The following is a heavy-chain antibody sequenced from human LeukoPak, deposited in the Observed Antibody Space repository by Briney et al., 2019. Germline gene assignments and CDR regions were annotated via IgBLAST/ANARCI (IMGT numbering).Heavy chain of an antibody. CDR3: ARDKIVGATNFDY. CDR1: GFTFSDYY. V-gene: IGHV3-7*01. J-gene: IGHJ4*02. Sequence: PGGSLRLSCAASGFTFSDYYMTWVRQAPGKGLEWVANIKQDGSEKYYVDSVKGRFTISRDNAKNSLYLQMNSLRAEDTAVYYCARDKIVGATNFDYWGQGTLVTVSS. CDR2: IKQDGSEK. D-gene: IGHD1-26*01.